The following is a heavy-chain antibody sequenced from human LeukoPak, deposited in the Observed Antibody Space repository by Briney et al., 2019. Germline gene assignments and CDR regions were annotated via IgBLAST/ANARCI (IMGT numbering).Heavy chain of an antibody. J-gene: IGHJ4*02. V-gene: IGHV4-59*01. CDR3: ARSANTRASFDY. CDR2: IYSSGST. CDR1: GGSISSYY. Sequence: PSETLSLTCTVSGGSISSYYWSWIRQPPGKGLEWIGYIYSSGSTNYGPSLKSRVTISVDPSKNHFSLKLNSVTAADTAVYFCARSANTRASFDYWGQGTLVTVSS.